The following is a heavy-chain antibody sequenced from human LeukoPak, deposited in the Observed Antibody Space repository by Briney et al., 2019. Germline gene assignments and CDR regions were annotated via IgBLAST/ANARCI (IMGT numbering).Heavy chain of an antibody. D-gene: IGHD3-10*02. Sequence: GGSLKLSCAASGFTFSGSAMHWVRQASGKGLEWVGRIRSKANSCATAYAASVKGRFTIYRDDSKNTAYLQMNSLRAEDTAVYYCAELGITMIGGVWGKGTTVTISS. CDR1: GFTFSGSA. V-gene: IGHV3-73*01. CDR3: AELGITMIGGV. CDR2: IRSKANSCAT. J-gene: IGHJ6*04.